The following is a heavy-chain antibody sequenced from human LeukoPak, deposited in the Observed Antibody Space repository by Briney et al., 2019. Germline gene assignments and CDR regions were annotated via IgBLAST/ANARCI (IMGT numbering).Heavy chain of an antibody. CDR1: GGSFSGYY. CDR2: INHSGST. D-gene: IGHD2-2*01. CDR3: ARGVLGYCSSTSCHFFDY. J-gene: IGHJ4*02. Sequence: SETLSLTSAVYGGSFSGYYWSWIRQPPGKGLEWIGEINHSGSTNYNPSLKSRVTISVDTSKNQFSLKLSSVTAADTAVYYCARGVLGYCSSTSCHFFDYWGQGTLVTVSS. V-gene: IGHV4-34*01.